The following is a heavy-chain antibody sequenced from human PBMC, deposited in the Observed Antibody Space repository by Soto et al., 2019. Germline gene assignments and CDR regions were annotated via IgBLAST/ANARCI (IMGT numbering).Heavy chain of an antibody. Sequence: ASVKVSGKASGYTFTNYGISWVRQAPGQGLEWMGWISAYKGNTNYAQKFQGRVTMTTDTSTSTAYMELRSLRSDDTAVYYCASRSGQLPYYFDYWGQGTLVTVSS. J-gene: IGHJ4*02. D-gene: IGHD6-6*01. CDR3: ASRSGQLPYYFDY. CDR1: GYTFTNYG. CDR2: ISAYKGNT. V-gene: IGHV1-18*01.